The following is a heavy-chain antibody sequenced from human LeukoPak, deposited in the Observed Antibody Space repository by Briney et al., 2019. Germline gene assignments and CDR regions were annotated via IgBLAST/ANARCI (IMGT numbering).Heavy chain of an antibody. Sequence: SETLSLTCTVSGGSISSGDYYWSWIRQPPGKGLERFVYIYYSGSAYYNPSLKRRVTISVDTSKNQFSLKLSAVTAADTAVYYCARDAGYGSGSPFDYWGQGTLVTVSS. CDR3: ARDAGYGSGSPFDY. CDR1: GGSISSGDYY. V-gene: IGHV4-30-4*08. CDR2: IYYSGSA. D-gene: IGHD3-10*01. J-gene: IGHJ4*02.